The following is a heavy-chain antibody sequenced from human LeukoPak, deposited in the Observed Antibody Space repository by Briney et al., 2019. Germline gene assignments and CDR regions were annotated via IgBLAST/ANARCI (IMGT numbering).Heavy chain of an antibody. D-gene: IGHD5-18*01. CDR2: INHSGST. Sequence: PSETLSLTCAVYGGSFSGYYWSWIRQPPGKGLEWIGEINHSGSTNYNPSLKSRVTISVDTSKNQFSLKPSSVTAADTAVYYCASLSTDTAMVNDYWGQGTLVTVSS. CDR3: ASLSTDTAMVNDY. J-gene: IGHJ4*02. V-gene: IGHV4-34*01. CDR1: GGSFSGYY.